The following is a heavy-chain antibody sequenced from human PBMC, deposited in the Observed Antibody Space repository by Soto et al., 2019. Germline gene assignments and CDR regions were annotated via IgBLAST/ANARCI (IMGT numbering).Heavy chain of an antibody. CDR3: AKDREMIYYYGMDV. V-gene: IGHV3-30*18. D-gene: IGHD1-26*01. J-gene: IGHJ6*02. Sequence: QVQLVESGGGVVQPGRSLRLSCAASGFTFSSYGMHWVRQAPGKGLEWVAVISYDGSNKYYADSVKGRFTISRDNSKNTLYLQMNSLRAEDTAVYYCAKDREMIYYYGMDVWGHGTTVTVSS. CDR1: GFTFSSYG. CDR2: ISYDGSNK.